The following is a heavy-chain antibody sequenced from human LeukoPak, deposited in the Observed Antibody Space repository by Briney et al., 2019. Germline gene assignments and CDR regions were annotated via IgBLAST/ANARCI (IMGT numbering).Heavy chain of an antibody. CDR3: HNPSPVEYGSPLDI. CDR2: IGGSGTST. Sequence: GGSLRLSCAASGFTFSNYAMSWVRQAPGKGLEWVSAIGGSGTSTYYADSVKGRFTISRDNSKNTLFLQMNSLRAEDTAVYYWHNPSPVEYGSPLDIWGQGTLVTVSS. V-gene: IGHV3-23*01. D-gene: IGHD2-8*02. CDR1: GFTFSNYA. J-gene: IGHJ4*02.